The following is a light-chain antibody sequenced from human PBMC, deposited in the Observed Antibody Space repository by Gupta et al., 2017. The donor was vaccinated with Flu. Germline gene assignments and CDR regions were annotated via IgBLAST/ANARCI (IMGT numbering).Light chain of an antibody. J-gene: IGLJ1*01. V-gene: IGLV2-11*01. CDR1: SSDIGGYNY. CDR3: CSFAFCGFYV. Sequence: SVTVSCTGTSSDIGGYNYVSWYQQHPGKAPKLMIYDVIKRPSGVPDRFSGSKSGNTASLTISGLQAEDEADYYCCSFAFCGFYVFGTGTKVTVL. CDR2: DVI.